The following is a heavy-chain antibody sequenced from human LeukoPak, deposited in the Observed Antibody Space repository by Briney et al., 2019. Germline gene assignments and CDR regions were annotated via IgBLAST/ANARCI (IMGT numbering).Heavy chain of an antibody. CDR3: ARERREQLLPPYTRFVSYFDY. D-gene: IGHD2-2*01. V-gene: IGHV1-2*02. CDR2: INPNSGGT. Sequence: GASVKVSCKASGYTFTGYYMHWVRQAPGQGLEWMGWINPNSGGTNYAQKFQGRVTMTRDTSISTAYMELSRLRSDDTAVYYCARERREQLLPPYTRFVSYFDYWGQGTLVTVSS. J-gene: IGHJ4*02. CDR1: GYTFTGYY.